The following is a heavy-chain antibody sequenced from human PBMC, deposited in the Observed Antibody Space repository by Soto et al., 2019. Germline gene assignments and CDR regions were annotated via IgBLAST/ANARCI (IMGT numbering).Heavy chain of an antibody. CDR1: GGSIGSGDYY. CDR3: ATAPGPYYHGMDV. Sequence: LSLTCNVSGGSIGSGDYYWSWILQPPGKGLEWIGYFYYRGSTYTDPSLKSRVTMSVDTSKNQFSLKMSSVTAADTAVYYCATAPGPYYHGMDVWGQGTTVTVSS. CDR2: FYYRGST. V-gene: IGHV4-30-4*01. J-gene: IGHJ6*02. D-gene: IGHD3-10*01.